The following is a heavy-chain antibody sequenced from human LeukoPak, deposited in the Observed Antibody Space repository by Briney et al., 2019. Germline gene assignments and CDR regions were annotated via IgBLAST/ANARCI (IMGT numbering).Heavy chain of an antibody. Sequence: SETLSPTCSVSGGSISSYYWSWIRQPPGKGLEWIGYIYYSGSTNYNPSLKSRVTISVDTSKNQFSLKLSSVTAADTAVYYCARGREWLSDYWGQGTLVTVSS. CDR3: ARGREWLSDY. D-gene: IGHD3-3*01. V-gene: IGHV4-59*01. CDR1: GGSISSYY. J-gene: IGHJ4*02. CDR2: IYYSGST.